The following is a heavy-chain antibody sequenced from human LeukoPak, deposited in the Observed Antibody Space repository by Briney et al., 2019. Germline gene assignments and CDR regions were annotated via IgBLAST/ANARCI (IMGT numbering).Heavy chain of an antibody. CDR1: GGSISSGDYY. J-gene: IGHJ4*02. Sequence: SETLSLTCTVSGGSISSGDYYWSWIRQPPGKGLEWIGYIYYSGSTYYNPSLKSRVTISVDTSKNQFSLKLSSVTAADTAVYYSARDRYGQRIFDYWGQGTLVTVSS. CDR3: ARDRYGQRIFDY. CDR2: IYYSGST. V-gene: IGHV4-30-4*01. D-gene: IGHD3-16*02.